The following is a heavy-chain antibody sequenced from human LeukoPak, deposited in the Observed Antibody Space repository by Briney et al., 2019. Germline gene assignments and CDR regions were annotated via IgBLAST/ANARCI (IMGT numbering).Heavy chain of an antibody. J-gene: IGHJ4*02. CDR3: ARRYCSSTSCYLDY. CDR2: IYYSGTT. D-gene: IGHD2-2*01. CDR1: GGSISSSSSC. V-gene: IGHV4-39*01. Sequence: SPTLSLTCLVSGGSISSSSSCSGWIRHPPGKGLEWFGSIYYSGTTYYTPSLKSCVTISVDTSKHQFSLKLSSVTAADTAVYYCARRYCSSTSCYLDYWGQGTLVTVSS.